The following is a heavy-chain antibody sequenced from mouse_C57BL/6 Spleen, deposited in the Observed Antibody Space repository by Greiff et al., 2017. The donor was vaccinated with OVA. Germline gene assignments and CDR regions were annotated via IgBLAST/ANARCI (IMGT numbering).Heavy chain of an antibody. CDR3: ARDRNWGD. J-gene: IGHJ2*01. CDR1: GFTFSSYA. Sequence: EVKLVESGGGLVKPGGSLKLSCAASGFTFSSYAMSWVRQTPEKRLEWVATISDGGSYTYYPDNVKGRFTISRDNAKNNLYLQMSHLKSEDTAMYYCARDRNWGDWGQGTTLTVSS. CDR2: ISDGGSYT. V-gene: IGHV5-4*01. D-gene: IGHD4-1*01.